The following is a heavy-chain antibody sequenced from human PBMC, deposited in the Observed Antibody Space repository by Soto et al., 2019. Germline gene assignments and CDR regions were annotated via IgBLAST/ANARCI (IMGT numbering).Heavy chain of an antibody. J-gene: IGHJ6*02. CDR1: GGTFSSYA. V-gene: IGHV1-69*01. D-gene: IGHD6-13*01. Sequence: QVQLVQSGAEVNKPGSSVKVSCKASGGTFSSYAIIWVRQAPGQGLEWLGGIIPIFGSANYAQKFQGRVTITADDSTSTVYMGMSSLSSEDTAVYYCARGDGYSSSWFGSYGMDVWGQGATVTVSS. CDR2: IIPIFGSA. CDR3: ARGDGYSSSWFGSYGMDV.